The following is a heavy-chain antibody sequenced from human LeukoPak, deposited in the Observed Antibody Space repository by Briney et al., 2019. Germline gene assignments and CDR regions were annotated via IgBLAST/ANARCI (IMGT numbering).Heavy chain of an antibody. D-gene: IGHD3-16*01. CDR1: GFTFSDYY. V-gene: IGHV3-11*01. J-gene: IGHJ4*02. CDR3: AKAFYVWGSYREYYFDY. CDR2: FSSSGSTI. Sequence: GGSLRLSCAASGFTFSDYYMSWIRQAPGKGLEWVSYFSSSGSTIYYADSGKGRFTISRDNSKNTLYLQMNSLRAEDTAVYYCAKAFYVWGSYREYYFDYWGQGTLVTVSS.